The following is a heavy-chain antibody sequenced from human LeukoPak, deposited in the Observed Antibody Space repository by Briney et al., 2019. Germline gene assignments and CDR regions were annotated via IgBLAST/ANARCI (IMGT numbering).Heavy chain of an antibody. CDR1: GFTFSDYY. Sequence: GGSLRLSCAASGFTFSDYYMSWVRQAPGKGLEWVSHISGSSGGTKYADSVKGRFTISRDNAKNSLYLQMNSLRAEDTAVYYCARGHAGNVDCWGQGSLVTVS. CDR2: ISGSSGGT. V-gene: IGHV3-11*05. J-gene: IGHJ4*02. CDR3: ARGHAGNVDC. D-gene: IGHD4-23*01.